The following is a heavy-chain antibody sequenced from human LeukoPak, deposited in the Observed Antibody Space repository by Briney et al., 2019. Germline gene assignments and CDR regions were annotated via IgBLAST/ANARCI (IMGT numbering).Heavy chain of an antibody. V-gene: IGHV4-4*07. D-gene: IGHD6-19*01. CDR1: GGSISSYY. CDR2: IYTSGST. CDR3: AREGAYSSGWYYFDY. Sequence: PSETLSLTCTVSGGSISSYYWSWVRQPAGKGLEWIGRIYTSGSTNYNPSLKSRVTMSVDTSKNQFSLKLSSVTAADTAVYYCAREGAYSSGWYYFDYWGQGTLVTVSS. J-gene: IGHJ4*02.